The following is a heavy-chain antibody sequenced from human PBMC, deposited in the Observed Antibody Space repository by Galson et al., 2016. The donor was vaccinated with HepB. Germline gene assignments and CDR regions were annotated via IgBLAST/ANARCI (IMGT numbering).Heavy chain of an antibody. Sequence: SVKVSCKASEYNFNTYGMHWVRQAPGQRLEWMGWINGGNGKTKYSRKLQGRVTITRDTSAGTAYMELSSLRSEDTAVYYCARDHGLRYFDWLFSYYGMDVWGQGTTVTVSS. D-gene: IGHD3-9*01. CDR2: INGGNGKT. CDR1: EYNFNTYG. CDR3: ARDHGLRYFDWLFSYYGMDV. J-gene: IGHJ6*02. V-gene: IGHV1-3*01.